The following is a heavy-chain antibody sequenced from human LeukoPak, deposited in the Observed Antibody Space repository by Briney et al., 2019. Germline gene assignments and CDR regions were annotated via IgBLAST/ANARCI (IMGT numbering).Heavy chain of an antibody. CDR1: GGSISSYY. V-gene: IGHV4-59*01. CDR3: ARERGDIVVVPAATPDYYFDY. D-gene: IGHD2-2*02. CDR2: IYYSGIT. Sequence: PSETLSLTCTVSGGSISSYYWSWVRQPPAKGLEWIGYIYYSGITNYNPSLKSRVTISVDTSKNQFSLKLSSVTAADTAVYYCARERGDIVVVPAATPDYYFDYWGQGTLVTVSS. J-gene: IGHJ4*02.